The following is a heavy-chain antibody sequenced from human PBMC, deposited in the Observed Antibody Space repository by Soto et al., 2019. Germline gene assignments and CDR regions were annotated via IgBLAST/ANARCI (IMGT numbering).Heavy chain of an antibody. J-gene: IGHJ1*01. CDR1: GFTFDDYA. V-gene: IGHV3-9*01. D-gene: IGHD6-19*01. CDR2: ISWNSGSI. CDR3: AKDRRAVAAEGFQH. Sequence: GGSLRLSCAASGFTFDDYAMHWVRQAPGKGLEWVSGISWNSGSIGYADSVKGRFTISRDNAKNSLYLQMNSLRAEDTALYYCAKDRRAVAAEGFQHWGQGTLVTVSS.